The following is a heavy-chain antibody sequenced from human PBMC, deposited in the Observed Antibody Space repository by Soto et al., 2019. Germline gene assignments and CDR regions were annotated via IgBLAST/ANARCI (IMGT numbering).Heavy chain of an antibody. V-gene: IGHV4-4*02. J-gene: IGHJ4*02. CDR1: GGSISSSDW. D-gene: IGHD3-10*01. Sequence: SETLSLTCAVSGGSISSSDWWSWVRQPPGKGLEWIGEIYHSGSTNYNPSLKSRVTISVDKSKNQFSLKLSSVTAADTAVYYCARTFMVRGTDGFDYWGQGTLVTVSS. CDR3: ARTFMVRGTDGFDY. CDR2: IYHSGST.